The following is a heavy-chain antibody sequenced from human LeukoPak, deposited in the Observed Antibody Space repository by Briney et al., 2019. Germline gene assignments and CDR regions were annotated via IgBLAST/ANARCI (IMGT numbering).Heavy chain of an antibody. Sequence: VGPLRLSWAGSGCTFSSKWVSCVGQAPGKELEWVANIKQDGSEKYYVDSVKGRFTISRDNAKNSLYLQMNSLRAEDTAVYYCARGHVLLWFGGEYYFDYWGQGTLVTVSS. V-gene: IGHV3-7*03. CDR2: IKQDGSEK. J-gene: IGHJ4*02. CDR1: GCTFSSKW. CDR3: ARGHVLLWFGGEYYFDY. D-gene: IGHD3-10*01.